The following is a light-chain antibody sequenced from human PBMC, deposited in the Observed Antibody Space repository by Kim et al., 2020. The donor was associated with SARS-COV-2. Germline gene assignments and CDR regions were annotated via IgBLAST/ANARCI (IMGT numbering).Light chain of an antibody. CDR2: KDT. Sequence: VSLSPGQTAIITCSGHKLEQKYASWYQQKPGKSPVLVIYKDTKRPSGIPERFSGSNSGNTATLSISGTQAMDEADYHCQAWDSHVVFGGGTQLTVL. J-gene: IGLJ2*01. CDR3: QAWDSHVV. V-gene: IGLV3-1*01. CDR1: KLEQKY.